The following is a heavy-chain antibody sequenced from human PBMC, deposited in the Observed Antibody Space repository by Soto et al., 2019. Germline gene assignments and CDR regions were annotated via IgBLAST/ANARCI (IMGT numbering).Heavy chain of an antibody. D-gene: IGHD2-15*01. CDR2: IYSGGST. V-gene: IGHV3-53*01. CDR3: ARSGYCSGGSCYAYFHYGLDV. Sequence: GGSLRLSCAASGFIVSSNYMNWVRQSPGKGLEWVSAIYSGGSTDYADSVKGRFTSSRDNSKNTLFLQMNSLRAEDTAVYYCARSGYCSGGSCYAYFHYGLDVWGQGTTVTVSS. CDR1: GFIVSSNY. J-gene: IGHJ6*02.